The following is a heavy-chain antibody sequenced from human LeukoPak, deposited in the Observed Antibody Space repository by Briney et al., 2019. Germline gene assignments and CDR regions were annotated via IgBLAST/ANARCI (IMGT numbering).Heavy chain of an antibody. V-gene: IGHV4-59*01. CDR2: ISYSGET. CDR1: GVPISIYH. J-gene: IGHJ4*02. Sequence: PWETLSLTCNVSGVPISIYHWSWIRQAPGKGLEWIGYISYSGETNYNPSLKSRVTISQDTSTNQFTLKLTSVTAADTAIYYCASAPNENFFDYWGQGTLVTPSS. CDR3: ASAPNENFFDY.